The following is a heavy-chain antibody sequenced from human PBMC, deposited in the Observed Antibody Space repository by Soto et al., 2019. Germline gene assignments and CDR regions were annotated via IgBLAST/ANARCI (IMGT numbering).Heavy chain of an antibody. CDR2: IWYDGSNK. V-gene: IGHV3-33*01. Sequence: GGSLRLSCASSGCTFSSYGMHWVRQAPGKGLEWVAVIWYDGSNKYYADSVKGRFTISRDNSKNTLYLQMNNLRAEDTAVYYCARETPYCSSTSCYAGDGAFDIWGQGTMVTVSS. CDR3: ARETPYCSSTSCYAGDGAFDI. D-gene: IGHD2-2*01. CDR1: GCTFSSYG. J-gene: IGHJ3*02.